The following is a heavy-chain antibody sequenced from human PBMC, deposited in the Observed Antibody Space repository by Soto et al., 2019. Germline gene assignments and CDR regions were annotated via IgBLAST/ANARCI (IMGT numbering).Heavy chain of an antibody. CDR2: IKQDGSEK. CDR3: GRDFSSGLNWFDP. V-gene: IGHV3-7*01. CDR1: GFTFSSYS. Sequence: GGSLRLSCAASGFTFSSYSMSWVRQAPGKGLEWVATIKQDGSEKFYVDSVKGRFTISRDNAKNSLYLQMNSLRAEDTAVYYCGRDFSSGLNWFDPWGQGALVTVSS. D-gene: IGHD3-22*01. J-gene: IGHJ5*02.